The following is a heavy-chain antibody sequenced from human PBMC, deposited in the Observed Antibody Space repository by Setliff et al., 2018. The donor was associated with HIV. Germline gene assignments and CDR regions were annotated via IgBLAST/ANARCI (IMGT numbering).Heavy chain of an antibody. D-gene: IGHD5-12*01. CDR1: GGFIGTYY. CDR3: ARYTVGSMVDY. V-gene: IGHV4-4*08. CDR2: IYPGST. Sequence: SETLSLTCTVSGGFIGTYYWGWIRQPPGKGLEWIGSIYPGSTKCNPSLRSRLTISLDSPTNQFSVTLSSVTAADTAMYYCARYTVGSMVDYWGPGTLVTVSS. J-gene: IGHJ4*02.